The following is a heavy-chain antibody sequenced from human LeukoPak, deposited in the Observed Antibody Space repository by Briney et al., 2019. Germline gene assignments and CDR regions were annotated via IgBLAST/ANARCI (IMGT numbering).Heavy chain of an antibody. D-gene: IGHD3-9*01. CDR3: ASARDGNFYWDY. CDR1: GDSISMHY. CDR2: IYYSGST. V-gene: IGHV4-59*11. Sequence: SETLSLTCSVSGDSISMHYWSWIRQPPGKGLEWIGSIYYSGSTYYNPSLKSRVTISVDTSKNQFSLKLSSVTAADTAVYYCASARDGNFYWDYWAQGTLVTVAS. J-gene: IGHJ4*02.